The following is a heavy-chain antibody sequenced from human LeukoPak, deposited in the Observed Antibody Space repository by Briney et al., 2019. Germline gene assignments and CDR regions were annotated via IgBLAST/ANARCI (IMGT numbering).Heavy chain of an antibody. CDR3: AREAEMTTIYYFDY. J-gene: IGHJ4*02. CDR1: GFTFGDYA. Sequence: GGSLRLSCTTSGFTFGDYAMSWVRQAPGKGLEWVGFIRRKGYGGTTEYAASVKGRFTISGDDSKSIAYLQMNTLKTEDTAVYYCAREAEMTTIYYFDYWGQGALVTVSS. CDR2: IRRKGYGGTT. D-gene: IGHD5-24*01. V-gene: IGHV3-49*04.